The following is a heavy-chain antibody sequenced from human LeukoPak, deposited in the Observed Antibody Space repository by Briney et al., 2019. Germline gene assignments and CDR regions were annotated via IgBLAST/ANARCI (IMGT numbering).Heavy chain of an antibody. V-gene: IGHV4-4*07. CDR2: IYTSRST. D-gene: IGHD2-8*02. Sequence: SETLSLTCTVSGGSISSYYWSWIRQPAGKGLEWIGRIYTSRSTNYNPSLKSRVTMSVDTSKNQFSLKLSSVTAADTAVYYCARESPPGRWFDPWGQGTLVTVSS. CDR3: ARESPPGRWFDP. J-gene: IGHJ5*02. CDR1: GGSISSYY.